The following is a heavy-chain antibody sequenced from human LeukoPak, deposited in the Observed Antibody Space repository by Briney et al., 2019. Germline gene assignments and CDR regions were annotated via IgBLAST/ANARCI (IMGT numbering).Heavy chain of an antibody. V-gene: IGHV4-39*01. CDR1: GGSISSSPYF. CDR2: IYYTGST. Sequence: PSETLSLTCTVSGGSISSSPYFWGWIRQPPGKGLEWIGAIYYTGSTYYRPSLKSRVTISSDSSKTQFSLKVTSVTAADTAVYYCARQMATIYYFDSWGQGTLVTVSS. J-gene: IGHJ4*02. D-gene: IGHD5-24*01. CDR3: ARQMATIYYFDS.